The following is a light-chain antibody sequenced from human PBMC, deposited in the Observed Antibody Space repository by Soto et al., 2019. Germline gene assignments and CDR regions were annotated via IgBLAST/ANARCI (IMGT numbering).Light chain of an antibody. CDR1: QSVSSSY. Sequence: EIVLTQSPGTLSLSPGERATLSCRASQSVSSSYLAWYQQKPGQAPRLLIYGASSRATGIPDRFSGSGSGTDFTLTIIRLEPEDFAVYYCQQYGSSPRTFGQGPKVEIK. CDR2: GAS. J-gene: IGKJ1*01. CDR3: QQYGSSPRT. V-gene: IGKV3-20*01.